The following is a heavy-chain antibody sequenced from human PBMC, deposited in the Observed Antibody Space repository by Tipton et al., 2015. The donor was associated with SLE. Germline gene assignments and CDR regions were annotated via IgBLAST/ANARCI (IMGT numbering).Heavy chain of an antibody. D-gene: IGHD3-3*01. J-gene: IGHJ4*02. CDR1: GGSINNSSYY. CDR2: IYDNGIT. V-gene: IGHV4-39*01. Sequence: TLSLTCTVSGGSINNSSYYWAWIRQPPGKGLEWIGSIYDNGITYYKPSLKSRITISVHTSKNHFSLRLNSVTAADTAVYYCAILIDFWSGSDYWGQGALVTVSS. CDR3: AILIDFWSGSDY.